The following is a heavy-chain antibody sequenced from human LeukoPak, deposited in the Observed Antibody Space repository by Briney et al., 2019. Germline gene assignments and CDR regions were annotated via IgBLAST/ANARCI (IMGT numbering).Heavy chain of an antibody. Sequence: SETLSLTCTVSGGSVSSHFWSWIRQPPGKGLEGIGYIYNSGITNYNPSLKSRVTMSVDTSKNQFSLMLRSVTAADTAVYYCARDHLPAGAPGYYMDVWGKGTTVTVSS. V-gene: IGHV4-59*02. D-gene: IGHD4/OR15-4a*01. J-gene: IGHJ6*03. CDR3: ARDHLPAGAPGYYMDV. CDR1: GGSVSSHF. CDR2: IYNSGIT.